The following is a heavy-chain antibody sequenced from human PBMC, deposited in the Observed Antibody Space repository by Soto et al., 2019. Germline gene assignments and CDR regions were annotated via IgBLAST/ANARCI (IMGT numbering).Heavy chain of an antibody. CDR1: GFTFSSYA. CDR2: ISGSGGST. Sequence: EVQLLESGGGLAQPGGSLRLSCAASGFTFSSYAMTWVRQAPGKGLEWVSRISGSGGSTYYADSVKGRFTISRDNSKNTLYLQMNSLRVEDTAVYYCAKNGGGAAGIYYFDYWGQGTLVTVSS. CDR3: AKNGGGAAGIYYFDY. D-gene: IGHD6-13*01. J-gene: IGHJ4*02. V-gene: IGHV3-23*01.